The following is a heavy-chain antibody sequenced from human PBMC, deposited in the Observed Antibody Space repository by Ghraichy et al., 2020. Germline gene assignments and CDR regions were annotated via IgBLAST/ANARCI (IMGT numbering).Heavy chain of an antibody. CDR2: LSNDRNDK. CDR1: GFNSRSYS. D-gene: IGHD1-26*01. CDR3: ARPMQSGCYYYSYLDV. J-gene: IGHJ6*03. Sequence: GESLNISCKTSGFNSRSYSMHWVRQAPGKGLEWVALLSNDRNDKYYANSVEGRFTVSRDRSTDTLFLQMNGLTEEDTAVYYCARPMQSGCYYYSYLDVWGNWTTVVVPS. V-gene: IGHV3-30*03.